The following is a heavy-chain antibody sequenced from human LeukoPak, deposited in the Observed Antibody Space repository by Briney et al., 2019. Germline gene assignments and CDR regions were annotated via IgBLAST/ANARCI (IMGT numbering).Heavy chain of an antibody. CDR3: ARAVGSGSFQTYYYYMDV. V-gene: IGHV4-4*07. J-gene: IGHJ6*03. D-gene: IGHD3-10*01. CDR2: IYTSGST. Sequence: SETLPLTCTVSGGSISSYYWSWIRQPAGKGLEWIGRIYTSGSTNYNPSLKSRVTMSVDTSKNQFSLKLSSVTAADTAVYYCARAVGSGSFQTYYYYMDVWGKGTTVTISS. CDR1: GGSISSYY.